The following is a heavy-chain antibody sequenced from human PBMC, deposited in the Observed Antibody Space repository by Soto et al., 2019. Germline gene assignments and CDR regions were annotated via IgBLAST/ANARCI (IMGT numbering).Heavy chain of an antibody. CDR1: GGSISSGGYY. J-gene: IGHJ4*02. V-gene: IGHV4-31*03. CDR3: ARVGIAVAGTEH. D-gene: IGHD6-19*01. Sequence: QVQLQESGPGLVKPSQTLSLTCTVSGGSISSGGYYWSWIRQHPGQGLEWIGYIYYSGSTYYNPSRKSRVTISVDTSKNQFSLKLSSVTAADTAVYYCARVGIAVAGTEHWGQGTLVTVSS. CDR2: IYYSGST.